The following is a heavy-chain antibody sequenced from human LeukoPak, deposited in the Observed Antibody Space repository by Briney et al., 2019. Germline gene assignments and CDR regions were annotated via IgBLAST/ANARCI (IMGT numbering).Heavy chain of an antibody. CDR2: INPNTGGT. J-gene: IGHJ4*01. Sequence: GASVKVSFKASGYTFTGYYMHWVRQAPGQGFEWMGWINPNTGGTHYAQNFQGRVTMTRDTSISTAYMEFSRLKSDDTAAYYCARGDGDYVGNDYWGHGTLVTVSS. D-gene: IGHD4-17*01. CDR3: ARGDGDYVGNDY. CDR1: GYTFTGYY. V-gene: IGHV1-2*02.